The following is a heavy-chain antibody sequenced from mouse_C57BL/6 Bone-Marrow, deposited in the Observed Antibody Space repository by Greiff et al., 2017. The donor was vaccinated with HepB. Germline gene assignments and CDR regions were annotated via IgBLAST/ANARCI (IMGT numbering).Heavy chain of an antibody. CDR1: GFSLTSYA. CDR3: AGLRRREYYYAMDY. CDR2: IWTGGGT. Sequence: QVQLKQSGPGLVAPSQSLSITCTVSGFSLTSYAISWVRQPPGKGLEWLGVIWTGGGTNYNSALKSRLSISKDNSKSQVFLKMNSLQTDDTARYYCAGLRRREYYYAMDYWGQGTSVTVSS. J-gene: IGHJ4*01. D-gene: IGHD2-12*01. V-gene: IGHV2-9-1*01.